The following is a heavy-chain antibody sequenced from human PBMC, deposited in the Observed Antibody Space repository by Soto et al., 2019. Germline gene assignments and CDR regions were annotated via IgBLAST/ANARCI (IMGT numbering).Heavy chain of an antibody. Sequence: QVQLVQSGAEVRKPGSSVKVSCKASGGTFTKYAISWVRQAPGQGLEWLGGIIPVFGATDYAQTFRDRVTITADEATRTVHMELRSLRSEDTAVYFCAASPEWSSARNQLAITTFGFFGGQGALVTVSP. D-gene: IGHD3-22*01. CDR1: GGTFTKYA. J-gene: IGHJ4*02. V-gene: IGHV1-69*01. CDR3: AASPEWSSARNQLAITTFGFF. CDR2: IIPVFGAT.